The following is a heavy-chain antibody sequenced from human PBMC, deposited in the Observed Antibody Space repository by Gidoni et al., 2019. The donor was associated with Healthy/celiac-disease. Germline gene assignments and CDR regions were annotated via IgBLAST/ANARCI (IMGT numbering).Heavy chain of an antibody. V-gene: IGHV4-39*01. CDR1: GGSISSSSYY. Sequence: QLQLQESGPGLVKPAETLSLTCTVSGGSISSSSYYWGWFLPPPRKGMECIVSIYYSGSTYYNPSLKSRVTISVDTSKNQCSLKLSSVTAADTAVYYCARVLYLNYYMDVWGKGTTVTVSS. J-gene: IGHJ6*03. CDR3: ARVLYLNYYMDV. CDR2: IYYSGST.